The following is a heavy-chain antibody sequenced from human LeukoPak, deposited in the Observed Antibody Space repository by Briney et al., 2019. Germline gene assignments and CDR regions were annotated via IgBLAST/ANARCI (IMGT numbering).Heavy chain of an antibody. J-gene: IGHJ4*02. CDR2: IWYDGSYK. Sequence: PGGSLRLSCAASGFSFSSSGMHWVRQAPGKGLHGVAIIWYDGSYKYYADSVKGRFTTSRDNSKNIVYLQMNSLRAEDTAVYYCAKDHASGAFGYWGQGALVTVSS. CDR3: AKDHASGAFGY. D-gene: IGHD3-10*01. CDR1: GFSFSSSG. V-gene: IGHV3-33*06.